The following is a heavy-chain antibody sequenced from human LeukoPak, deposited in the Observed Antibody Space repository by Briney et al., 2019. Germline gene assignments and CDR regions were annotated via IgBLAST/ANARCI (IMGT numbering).Heavy chain of an antibody. J-gene: IGHJ4*02. CDR3: AKASRSYCFDY. CDR2: ISYDGSNK. V-gene: IGHV3-30-3*01. CDR1: GFTFSSYA. D-gene: IGHD1-26*01. Sequence: GGSLRLSCAASGFTFSSYAMHWVRQAPGKGLEWVAVISYDGSNKYYADSVKGRFTISRDNSKNTLYLQMNSLRAEDTAVYYCAKASRSYCFDYWGQGTLVTVSS.